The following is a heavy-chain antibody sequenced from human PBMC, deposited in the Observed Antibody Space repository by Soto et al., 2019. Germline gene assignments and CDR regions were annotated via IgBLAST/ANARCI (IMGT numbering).Heavy chain of an antibody. CDR1: GYTFSDYG. J-gene: IGHJ5*02. CDR2: ISADNGKT. Sequence: QVQLAQSGGEVKKPGASVQVSCKASGYTFSDYGITWVRLAPGRGLEWVGWISADNGKTNYAQKFEGRLNLTRDTSTATAIMELRSLTSDASAVYYCARYTGWFDHWGQGTPVIVTS. V-gene: IGHV1-18*04. CDR3: ARYTGWFDH. D-gene: IGHD2-8*02.